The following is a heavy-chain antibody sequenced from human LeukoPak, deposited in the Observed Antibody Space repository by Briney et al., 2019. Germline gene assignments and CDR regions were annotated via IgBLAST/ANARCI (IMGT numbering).Heavy chain of an antibody. CDR3: VIMVRGVITQLDY. J-gene: IGHJ4*02. Sequence: GESLKISCKGSGYSLTSYWIGWVRQMPGKGLEWMGIIYPGDSDTRYSPSFQGQVTISADKSISTAYLQWSSLKASDTAMYYCVIMVRGVITQLDYWGQGTLVTVSS. V-gene: IGHV5-51*01. D-gene: IGHD3-10*01. CDR1: GYSLTSYW. CDR2: IYPGDSDT.